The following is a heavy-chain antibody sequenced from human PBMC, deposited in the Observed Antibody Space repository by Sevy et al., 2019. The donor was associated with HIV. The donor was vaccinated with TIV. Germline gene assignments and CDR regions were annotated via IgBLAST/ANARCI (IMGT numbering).Heavy chain of an antibody. CDR3: ARDGGGRGYYDSSGYYYYFDY. J-gene: IGHJ4*02. Sequence: GGSLRLSCAASGFTFSSYAMHWVRQAPGKGLEWVAVISYDGRNKYYADSVKGRFTISRDNSKNTMYLQMNSLRAEDTAVYYCARDGGGRGYYDSSGYYYYFDYWGQGTLVTVSS. V-gene: IGHV3-30*04. CDR2: ISYDGRNK. D-gene: IGHD3-22*01. CDR1: GFTFSSYA.